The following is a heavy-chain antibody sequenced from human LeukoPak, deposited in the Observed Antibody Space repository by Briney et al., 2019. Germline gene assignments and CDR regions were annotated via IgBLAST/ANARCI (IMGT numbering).Heavy chain of an antibody. CDR3: TTQYCSSTTCLYPFDY. D-gene: IGHD2-2*01. V-gene: IGHV3-15*01. CDR1: GFTFINAW. J-gene: IGHJ4*02. Sequence: GGSLRLSCAASGFTFINAWMSWVRQAPGKGLEWVGHIKRKTDAGTTDYAAPVKGRFTISRGDSKNTLYLQMNSLKTEDTAMYYCTTQYCSSTTCLYPFDYWGQGTLVTVSS. CDR2: IKRKTDAGTT.